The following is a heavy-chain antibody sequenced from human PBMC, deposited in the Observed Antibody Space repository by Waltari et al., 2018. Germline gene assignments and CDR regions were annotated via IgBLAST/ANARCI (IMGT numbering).Heavy chain of an antibody. V-gene: IGHV1-46*01. Sequence: QVQLVQSGAEVKKPGASVKVSCKASGYTFTSYYMHWVQQAPGQGLEWMGIINPSFGDTTYAQKFQGRVTMTRDTSMSTVSMELSSLRSEDTAVYYCARDGVLRSDPLSLRYWGQGTLVTVSS. CDR1: GYTFTSYY. D-gene: IGHD5-12*01. CDR2: INPSFGDT. CDR3: ARDGVLRSDPLSLRY. J-gene: IGHJ4*02.